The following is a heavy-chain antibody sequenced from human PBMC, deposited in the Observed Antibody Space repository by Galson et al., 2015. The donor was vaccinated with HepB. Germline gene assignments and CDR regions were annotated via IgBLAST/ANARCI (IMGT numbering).Heavy chain of an antibody. CDR1: GYSFTSYW. Sequence: QSGAEVKKPGESLKISCKGSGYSFTSYWIGWVRQMPGKGLEWMGIIYPGDSDTRYSPSFQGQVTISADKSISTAYLQWSSLKASDTAMYYCARDSSGYWVSPTPDAFDIWGQGTMVTVSS. V-gene: IGHV5-51*01. CDR3: ARDSSGYWVSPTPDAFDI. D-gene: IGHD3-22*01. CDR2: IYPGDSDT. J-gene: IGHJ3*02.